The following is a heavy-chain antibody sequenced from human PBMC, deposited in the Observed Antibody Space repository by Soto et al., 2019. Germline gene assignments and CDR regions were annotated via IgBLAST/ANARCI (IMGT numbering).Heavy chain of an antibody. CDR3: ARETGLRSSGWSYYFDF. D-gene: IGHD6-19*01. CDR1: GFTLSSYS. J-gene: IGHJ4*02. V-gene: IGHV3-48*02. CDR2: ISGSGGTI. Sequence: EVQLVESGGGLVQPGGSLRLSCAASGFTLSSYSMHWVRQAPGKGLEWVSYISGSGGTIYYADSEKGRFTISRDNAKNSLSVQMNSLRDEDTAVYFCARETGLRSSGWSYYFDFWGQGTLVTVSS.